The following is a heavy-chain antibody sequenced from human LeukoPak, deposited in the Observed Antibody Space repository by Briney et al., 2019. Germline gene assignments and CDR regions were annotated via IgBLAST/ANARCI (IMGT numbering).Heavy chain of an antibody. CDR3: ARHFFTRWLQLYSWFDP. V-gene: IGHV4-34*01. D-gene: IGHD5-24*01. CDR2: INHSGST. Sequence: SETLSLTCAVYGGSFSGYYWSWIRQPPGKGLEWIGEINHSGSTNYNPSLKSRVTISVDTSKNQFSLKLSSVTAADTAVYYCARHFFTRWLQLYSWFDPWGQGTLVTVSS. J-gene: IGHJ5*02. CDR1: GGSFSGYY.